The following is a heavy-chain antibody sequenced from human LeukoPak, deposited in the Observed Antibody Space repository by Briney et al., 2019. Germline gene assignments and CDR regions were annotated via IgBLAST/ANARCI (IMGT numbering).Heavy chain of an antibody. CDR1: GFTFSNYW. V-gene: IGHV3-7*01. CDR3: ARGHAGLGTLFDY. D-gene: IGHD6-13*01. CDR2: MNPDGSER. J-gene: IGHJ4*02. Sequence: SGGSLRLSCAASGFTFSNYWMNWVRQAPGKGLEWVANMNPDGSERHYVDFVKGRFTISRDNAKNSVYLLMDSLRAEDTAVYYCARGHAGLGTLFDYWGQGTLVTVSS.